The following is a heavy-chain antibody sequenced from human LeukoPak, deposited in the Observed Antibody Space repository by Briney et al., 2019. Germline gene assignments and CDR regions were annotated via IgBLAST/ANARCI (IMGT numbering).Heavy chain of an antibody. V-gene: IGHV3-30*18. Sequence: GGSLRLSCAASGFTFSSYGMHWVRQAPGKGLEWVAVISYDGSNKYYADSVKGRFTISRDNSKNTLYLQMNSLRAEDTAVHYCAKLPHCSGGSCYENFDYWGQGTLVTVSS. J-gene: IGHJ4*02. CDR1: GFTFSSYG. CDR3: AKLPHCSGGSCYENFDY. CDR2: ISYDGSNK. D-gene: IGHD2-15*01.